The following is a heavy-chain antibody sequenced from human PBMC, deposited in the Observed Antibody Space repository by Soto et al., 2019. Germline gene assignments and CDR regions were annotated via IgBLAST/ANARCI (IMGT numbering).Heavy chain of an antibody. CDR2: IKSKTDGGTT. CDR3: XXXXXXXXXY. V-gene: IGHV3-15*07. CDR1: GFTFSNAW. J-gene: IGHJ4*02. Sequence: EVQLVESGGGLVKPGGSLRLSCAASGFTFSNAWMNWVRQAPGKGLEWVGRIKSKTDGGTTDYAAPVKGRFTISRDDSXXXXXXXXXXXXXXXXXXXXXXXXXXXXXXYWGQGTLVTVSS.